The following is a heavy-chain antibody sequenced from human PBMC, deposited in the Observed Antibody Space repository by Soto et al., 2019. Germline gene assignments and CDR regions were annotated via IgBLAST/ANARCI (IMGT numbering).Heavy chain of an antibody. Sequence: SETLSLTCTVSGGSISSYYWSWTRQPPGKGLEWIGYIYYSGSTNYNPSLKSRVTISVDTSKNQFSLKLSSVTAADTAVYYCARDATYYGSGSYWGAYYYYGMDVWGQGTTVTVSS. CDR3: ARDATYYGSGSYWGAYYYYGMDV. V-gene: IGHV4-59*01. D-gene: IGHD3-10*01. J-gene: IGHJ6*02. CDR1: GGSISSYY. CDR2: IYYSGST.